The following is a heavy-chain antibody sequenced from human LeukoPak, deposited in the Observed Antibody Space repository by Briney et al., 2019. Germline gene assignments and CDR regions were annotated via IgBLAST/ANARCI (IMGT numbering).Heavy chain of an antibody. CDR2: IDYSGST. CDR3: ARERYSGYGYYYYYYGMDV. J-gene: IGHJ6*04. V-gene: IGHV4-30-4*01. Sequence: PSQTLSLTCTVSGGSISSGDYYWSWIRQPPGKGLEWIGYIDYSGSTYYNPSLKSRVTISVDTSKNQFSLKLSSVTAADTAVYYCARERYSGYGYYYYYYGMDVWGKGTTVTVSS. D-gene: IGHD5-12*01. CDR1: GGSISSGDYY.